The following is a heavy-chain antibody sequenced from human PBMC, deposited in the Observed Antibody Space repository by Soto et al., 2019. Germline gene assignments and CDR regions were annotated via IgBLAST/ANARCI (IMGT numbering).Heavy chain of an antibody. CDR2: IIPIFGTA. CDR3: ARDTSDGDYAGY. Sequence: QVQLVQSGAAVTKPGSSVKVSCKASGGTFSSYAISWVRQAPGQGLEWMGGIIPIFGTANYAQKFQGRVTITADKSTSTAYMELRSRRSEDTAVYYCARDTSDGDYAGYWGQGTLGTVSS. J-gene: IGHJ4*02. CDR1: GGTFSSYA. D-gene: IGHD4-17*01. V-gene: IGHV1-69*06.